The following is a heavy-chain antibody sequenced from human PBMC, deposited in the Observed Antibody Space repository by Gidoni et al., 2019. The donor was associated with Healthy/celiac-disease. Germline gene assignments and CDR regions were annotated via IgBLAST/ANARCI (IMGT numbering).Heavy chain of an antibody. CDR1: GGSISRYY. CDR2: TYYSGST. CDR3: ARDGIAAAGGGDYYYGMDV. J-gene: IGHJ6*02. Sequence: QVQLQASGPGLVKPSETLSLTCTVSGGSISRYYWGWIRQPPGKGQEWNGYTYYSGSTNYNPSLKSRITISVNTSKNPFYLMLISVTAADAAVYYCARDGIAAAGGGDYYYGMDVWGQGTTVTVSS. D-gene: IGHD6-13*01. V-gene: IGHV4-59*01.